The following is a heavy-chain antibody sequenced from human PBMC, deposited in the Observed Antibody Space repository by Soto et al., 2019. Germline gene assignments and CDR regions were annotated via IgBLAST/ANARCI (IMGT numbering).Heavy chain of an antibody. CDR1: GFTFSSYW. J-gene: IGHJ4*02. D-gene: IGHD2-15*01. CDR3: VRTSLVVAATTREDY. CDR2: INSDGSST. V-gene: IGHV3-74*01. Sequence: EVQLVESGGGLVQPGGSLRLSCAASGFTFSSYWMHWVRQAPGKGLVWVSRINSDGSSTSYADSVKGRFTISRDNAKNTLELQMNRLRAEDTAVDYRVRTSLVVAATTREDYWGQGTLVTVSS.